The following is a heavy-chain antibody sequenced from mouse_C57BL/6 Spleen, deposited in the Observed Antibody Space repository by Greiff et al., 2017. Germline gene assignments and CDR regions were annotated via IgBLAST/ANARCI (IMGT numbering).Heavy chain of an antibody. CDR2: IDPEDGDT. CDR1: GFNIKDYY. V-gene: IGHV14-1*01. J-gene: IGHJ1*03. D-gene: IGHD1-1*01. CDR3: TTKGSSSWYFDV. Sequence: EVKLQASGAELVRPGASVKLSCTASGFNIKDYYMHWVKQRPEQGLEWIGRIDPEDGDTEYAPKFQGKATMTAYTYSNTAYLQLSSLTSEDTAVYYCTTKGSSSWYFDVWGTGTTVTVSS.